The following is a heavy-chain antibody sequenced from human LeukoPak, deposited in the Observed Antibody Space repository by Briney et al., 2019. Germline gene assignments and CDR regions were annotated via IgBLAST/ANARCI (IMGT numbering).Heavy chain of an antibody. CDR1: GGSISSYY. D-gene: IGHD2-15*01. CDR3: AAQYCSGGSCYPTEFDY. V-gene: IGHV4-59*08. J-gene: IGHJ4*02. CDR2: IYYSGST. Sequence: PSETLSLTCTVSGGSISSYYWSWIRQPPGKGLEWIGYIYYSGSTNYNPSLESRVTISVDTSKNQFSLKLSSVTAADTAVYYCAAQYCSGGSCYPTEFDYRGQGTLVTVSS.